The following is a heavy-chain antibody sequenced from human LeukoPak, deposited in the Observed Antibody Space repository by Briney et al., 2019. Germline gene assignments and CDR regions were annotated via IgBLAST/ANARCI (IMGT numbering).Heavy chain of an antibody. CDR1: GFTFDDYA. CDR2: ISWNSGSI. V-gene: IGHV3-9*01. Sequence: GGSLRLSCAASGFTFDDYAMHWVRQAPGKGLEWVSGISWNSGSIGYGDSVKGRFTISRDNAKNSLYLQMNSLRAEDTALYYCAKGIGYCSGGSCHIDYWGQGTLVTVSS. CDR3: AKGIGYCSGGSCHIDY. J-gene: IGHJ4*02. D-gene: IGHD2-15*01.